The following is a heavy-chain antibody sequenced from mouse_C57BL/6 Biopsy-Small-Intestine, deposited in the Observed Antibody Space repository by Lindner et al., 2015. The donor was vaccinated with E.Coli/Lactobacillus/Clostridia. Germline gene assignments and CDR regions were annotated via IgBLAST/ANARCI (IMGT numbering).Heavy chain of an antibody. Sequence: SVKVSCKASGYSFTSYGISWVRQAPGQGLEWMGWISTYNGNTNFAQNLQGRVTMTTDTSTTTAYMELRSLRSDDTAVYYCARGDLITTVTRGGLTMQLFDYWGQGTLVNRLL. D-gene: IGHD1-1*01. CDR2: ISTYNGNT. V-gene: IGHV1-4*01. CDR3: ARGDLITTVTRGGLTMQLFDY. CDR1: GYSFTSYG. J-gene: IGHJ4*01.